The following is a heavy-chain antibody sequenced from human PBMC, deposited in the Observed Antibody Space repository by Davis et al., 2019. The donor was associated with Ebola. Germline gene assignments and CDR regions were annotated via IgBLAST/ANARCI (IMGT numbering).Heavy chain of an antibody. CDR3: ARGITIVRGVTWFDP. J-gene: IGHJ5*02. CDR2: ISAYNGNT. CDR1: GYTFTSYG. V-gene: IGHV1-18*01. Sequence: AASVKVSCKASGYTFTSYGISWVRQAPGQGLEWMGWISAYNGNTNYAQKLQGRVTMTTDTSTSTAYMELRSLRSDDTAVYYCARGITIVRGVTWFDPWGQGTLVTVSS. D-gene: IGHD3-10*01.